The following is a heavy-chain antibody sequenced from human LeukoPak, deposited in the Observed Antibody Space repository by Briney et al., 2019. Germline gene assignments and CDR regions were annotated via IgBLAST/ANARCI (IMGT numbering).Heavy chain of an antibody. J-gene: IGHJ4*02. CDR3: ARNLNSGNYYYFDY. V-gene: IGHV3-23*01. Sequence: PGGSLRLSCAASGFTVSSNYMSWVRQAPGKGLEWVSAISGSGGNTYYTDSVKGRFTISRDASKNTLYLQMNNLRAEDTAVYYCARNLNSGNYYYFDYWGQGTLVTVSS. CDR2: ISGSGGNT. D-gene: IGHD1-26*01. CDR1: GFTVSSNY.